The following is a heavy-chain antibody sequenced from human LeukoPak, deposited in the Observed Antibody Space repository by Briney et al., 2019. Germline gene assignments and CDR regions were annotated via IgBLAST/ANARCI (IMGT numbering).Heavy chain of an antibody. CDR3: ARAADHHGGFDY. V-gene: IGHV3-21*01. CDR1: GFIFSSYS. CDR2: LSFVTTYI. J-gene: IGHJ4*02. D-gene: IGHD3-16*01. Sequence: PGGSLRLSCAASGFIFSSYSMNWVRQAPGKGLERVSSLSFVTTYIYYAESVKGRFTISRDNAKNSLYLQMNSLRAEDTAVYYCARAADHHGGFDYWGPGTLVTVSS.